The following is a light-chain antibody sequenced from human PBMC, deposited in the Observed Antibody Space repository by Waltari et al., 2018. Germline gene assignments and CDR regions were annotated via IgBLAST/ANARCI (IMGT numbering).Light chain of an antibody. V-gene: IGKV4-1*01. CDR1: QSVLYSSNNKNH. Sequence: DIVMTQSPDPLAVSLGERATINCKSSQSVLYSSNNKNHLAWYQQKPGQSPKLLIYWASTRESGVPDRFSGSGSGTDFTLTISSLQAEDVAVYYCQQYYATPRTFGPGTKVDIK. J-gene: IGKJ3*01. CDR2: WAS. CDR3: QQYYATPRT.